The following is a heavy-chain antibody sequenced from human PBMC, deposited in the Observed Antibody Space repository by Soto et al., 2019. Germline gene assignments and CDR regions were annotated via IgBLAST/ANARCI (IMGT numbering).Heavy chain of an antibody. CDR1: GYSFTSYW. V-gene: IGHV5-51*01. CDR2: IYPGDSDT. J-gene: IGHJ3*01. CDR3: ARRGYCSGGTCFSNAIYV. Sequence: GESLKISCKGSGYSFTSYWLGWVRQMPGKGLEWMGIIYPGDSDTRYRPSFQGQVTISADKSISTAYLQWSSLKASDTAMYFCARRGYCSGGTCFSNAIYVWAQGTTVTVSS. D-gene: IGHD2-15*01.